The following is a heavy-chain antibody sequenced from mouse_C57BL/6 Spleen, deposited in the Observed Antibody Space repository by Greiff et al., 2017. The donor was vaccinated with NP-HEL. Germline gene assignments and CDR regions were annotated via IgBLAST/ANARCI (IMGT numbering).Heavy chain of an antibody. CDR2: IYPGSGST. J-gene: IGHJ4*01. CDR1: GYTFTSYW. Sequence: QVHVKQPGAELVKPGASVKMSCKASGYTFTSYWITWVKQRPGQGLEWIGDIYPGSGSTNYNEKFKSKATLTVDTSSSTAYMQLSSLTSEDSAVYYCARELHYAMDYWGQGTSVTVSS. V-gene: IGHV1-55*01. D-gene: IGHD2-1*01. CDR3: ARELHYAMDY.